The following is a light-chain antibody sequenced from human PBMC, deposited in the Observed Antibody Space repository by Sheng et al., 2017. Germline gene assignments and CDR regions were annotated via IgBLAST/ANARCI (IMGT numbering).Light chain of an antibody. J-gene: IGLJ1*01. Sequence: SYDLTQSPSVSVSPGQTASITCSGDKLGDKYACWYQHKPGQSPVLVIYQDTKRPSGIPERFSGSNSGNTATLTITGTQAMDEADYYCQAWDGSTASYVFGTGTKVTVL. CDR2: QDT. CDR3: QAWDGSTASYV. CDR1: KLGDKY. V-gene: IGLV3-1*01.